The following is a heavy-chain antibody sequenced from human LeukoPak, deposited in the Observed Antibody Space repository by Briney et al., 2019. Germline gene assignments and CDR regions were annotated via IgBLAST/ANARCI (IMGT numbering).Heavy chain of an antibody. V-gene: IGHV3-11*01. J-gene: IGHJ4*02. Sequence: GGSLRLSCAASGFTVSSNYMSWVRQAPGKGLEWVSYISSSGSTIYYADSVKGRFTISRDNAKNSLYLQMNSLRAEDTAVYYCARAGLALARPRLSYFDYWGQGTLVTVSS. D-gene: IGHD6-6*01. CDR2: ISSSGSTI. CDR1: GFTVSSNY. CDR3: ARAGLALARPRLSYFDY.